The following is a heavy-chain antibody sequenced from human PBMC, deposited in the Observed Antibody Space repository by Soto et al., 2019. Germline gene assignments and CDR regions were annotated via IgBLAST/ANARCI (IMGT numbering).Heavy chain of an antibody. V-gene: IGHV3-21*02. J-gene: IGHJ6*02. CDR2: ITSSCSYK. D-gene: IGHD2-2*01. CDR1: AFTFNNFP. Sequence: EVQLVESGGGPVKPGGSLRLSCVASAFTFNNFPMHWVRQAPGEGLQWLASITSSCSYKYYADSVKGRFTISRDNAKNSLFLELTGLRAEDTAVYYCAREKCSSTSCNHGMDVWGLGTTVTVSS. CDR3: AREKCSSTSCNHGMDV.